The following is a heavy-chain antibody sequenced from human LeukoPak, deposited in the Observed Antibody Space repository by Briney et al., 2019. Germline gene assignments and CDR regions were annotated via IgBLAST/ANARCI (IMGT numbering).Heavy chain of an antibody. CDR2: ISGSGGST. Sequence: PGGSLRLSCAASGFTFSSYAMSWVRQAPGKGLEWVSAISGSGGSTYYADSVKGRFTISRDNSKKTLYLQMNSLRAEDTAVYYCAKGGGYNYGWFDYWGQGTLVTVSS. CDR1: GFTFSSYA. D-gene: IGHD5-18*01. CDR3: AKGGGYNYGWFDY. J-gene: IGHJ4*02. V-gene: IGHV3-23*01.